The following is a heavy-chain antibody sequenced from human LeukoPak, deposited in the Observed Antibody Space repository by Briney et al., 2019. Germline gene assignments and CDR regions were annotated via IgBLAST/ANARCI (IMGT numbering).Heavy chain of an antibody. CDR3: AREATSRY. V-gene: IGHV3-48*03. Sequence: GGSPRLSCAASGFAFSSYNMNWVRQAPGKGLEWVSYISSSGSTKYYTDSVKGRFTISRDNAKNSLYLQMNSLRAEDTAVYYCAREATSRYWGQGTLVTVSS. D-gene: IGHD5-12*01. CDR2: ISSSGSTK. CDR1: GFAFSSYN. J-gene: IGHJ4*02.